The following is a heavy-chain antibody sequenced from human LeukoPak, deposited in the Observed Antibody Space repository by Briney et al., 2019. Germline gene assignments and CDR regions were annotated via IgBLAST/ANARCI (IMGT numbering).Heavy chain of an antibody. CDR2: IYYSGST. J-gene: IGHJ6*02. Sequence: SETLSLTCAVSGGSISSYYWSWIRQPPGKGLEWIGYIYYSGSTNYNPSLKSRVTISVDTSKDQFSLKLSSVTAADTAVYYCARHDRNGMDVWGQGTTVTVSS. CDR1: GGSISSYY. V-gene: IGHV4-59*08. CDR3: ARHDRNGMDV.